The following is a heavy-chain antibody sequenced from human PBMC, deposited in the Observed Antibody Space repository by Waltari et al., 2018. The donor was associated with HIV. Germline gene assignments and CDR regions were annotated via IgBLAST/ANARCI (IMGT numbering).Heavy chain of an antibody. D-gene: IGHD2-8*01. V-gene: IGHV3-74*01. Sequence: LVESGGTTVQPGGSLRLSCTASGFVFGSHWMQWFRQSPGGGLFWVSRIDNDGRVIKYANSVKGRFTLSRDNTKNMLFLEMKSLRGEDSGIYYCVKDVAVTHYGVYYSGLDVWGQGTTVTV. J-gene: IGHJ6*02. CDR3: VKDVAVTHYGVYYSGLDV. CDR1: GFVFGSHW. CDR2: IDNDGRVI.